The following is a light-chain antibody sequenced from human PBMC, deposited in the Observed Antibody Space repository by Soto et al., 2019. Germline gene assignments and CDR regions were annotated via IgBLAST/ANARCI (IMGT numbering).Light chain of an antibody. Sequence: EIVLTQSPATVSVSRGNGASLSXVASQYIGSSLAWYRHKPGQXPRLLXXDAXDRATDIPGRFRGYRSGTAFTLTISSLEPDEFAVYYCQHHSKGPPTTFGQGTRLEIK. CDR2: DAX. CDR3: QHHSKGPPTT. CDR1: QYIGSS. J-gene: IGKJ5*01. V-gene: IGKV3-11*01.